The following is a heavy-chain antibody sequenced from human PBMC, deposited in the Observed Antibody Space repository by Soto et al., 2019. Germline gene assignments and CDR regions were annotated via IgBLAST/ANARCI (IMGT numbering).Heavy chain of an antibody. CDR2: IIPVFGTT. CDR3: AIGVWGRVGYYLDS. J-gene: IGHJ4*02. Sequence: QVHVVQSGAEVKKPGSSVKVTCKAFGGTFNSFGINWVRQAPGQGLEWMGGIIPVFGTTKYAQKFRDRVTLVADGTTRTSYKELSNLTSDDTAVYYWAIGVWGRVGYYLDSWGQGTLVTVSS. CDR1: GGTFNSFG. D-gene: IGHD7-27*01. V-gene: IGHV1-69*01.